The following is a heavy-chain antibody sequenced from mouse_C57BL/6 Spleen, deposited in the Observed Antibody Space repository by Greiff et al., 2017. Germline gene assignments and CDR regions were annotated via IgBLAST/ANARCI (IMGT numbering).Heavy chain of an antibody. CDR2: IDPSDSYT. CDR3: ARHITTGVGDY. Sequence: QVQLQQPGAELVKPGASVKLSCKASGYTFTSYWMQWVKQRPGQGLEWIGEIDPSDSYTTYNQTFKGKATLTVDTSSSTAYMQLSSLTSEDSAVYYCARHITTGVGDYWGQGTTLTVSS. V-gene: IGHV1-50*01. D-gene: IGHD1-1*01. CDR1: GYTFTSYW. J-gene: IGHJ2*01.